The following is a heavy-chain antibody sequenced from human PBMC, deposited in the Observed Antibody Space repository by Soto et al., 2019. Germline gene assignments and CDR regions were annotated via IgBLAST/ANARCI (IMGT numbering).Heavy chain of an antibody. CDR1: GGSISSGGYY. CDR3: ARLRNYYDSSGGLQH. Sequence: QVQLQESGPGLVKPSQTLSLTCTVSGGSISSGGYYWSWIRQHPGKGLEWIGYIYYSGSTYYNPSLKRRVTRXXDXSXXQCSLELSSVTAADTAVYYCARLRNYYDSSGGLQHWGQGTLVTVSS. V-gene: IGHV4-31*03. J-gene: IGHJ1*01. D-gene: IGHD3-22*01. CDR2: IYYSGST.